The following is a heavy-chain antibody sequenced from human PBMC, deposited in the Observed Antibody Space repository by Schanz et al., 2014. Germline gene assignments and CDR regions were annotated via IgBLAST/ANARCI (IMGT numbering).Heavy chain of an antibody. Sequence: QVQLQESGPGLVKPSGTLSLTCAVSGVAITSTNWWHWVRQSPGKGLEWIGEIIHDGRTNYNPSLGSRVTISLDRSENQFSLKLSSVTAADTAVYYCAREGTGAVRGYFDYWGQGALVTVSS. V-gene: IGHV4-4*02. J-gene: IGHJ4*02. CDR2: IIHDGRT. CDR1: GVAITSTNW. CDR3: AREGTGAVRGYFDY. D-gene: IGHD6-13*01.